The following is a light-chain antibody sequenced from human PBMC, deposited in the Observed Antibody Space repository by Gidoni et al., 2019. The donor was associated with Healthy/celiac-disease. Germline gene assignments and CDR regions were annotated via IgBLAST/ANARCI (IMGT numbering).Light chain of an antibody. CDR2: GAS. Sequence: EIVLTQSPGTLSLSPGERAALSCRASQSVSSTYLAWYQQKPGQAPRLRIYGASSRAPGIPDRFSGSGSGTDFTLTISRLEPEDFAVYYCQQYGSSPPTLTFXPXTKVDIK. CDR3: QQYGSSPPTLT. V-gene: IGKV3-20*01. J-gene: IGKJ3*01. CDR1: QSVSSTY.